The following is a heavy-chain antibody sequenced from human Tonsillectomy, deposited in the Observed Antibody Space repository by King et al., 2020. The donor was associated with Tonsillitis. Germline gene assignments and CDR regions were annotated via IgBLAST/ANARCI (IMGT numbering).Heavy chain of an antibody. Sequence: VQLVESGGGLVQPGGSLRLSCAASGFTFSSYWMHWVRQAPGKGLVWVSRINPDGSSTNYADSVKGRFTISRDNAKNTLYLQMNSLRAEDTAVYYCGRGGLGLADDWGQGTLVTVSS. CDR2: INPDGSST. D-gene: IGHD6-19*01. CDR3: GRGGLGLADD. V-gene: IGHV3-74*01. J-gene: IGHJ4*02. CDR1: GFTFSSYW.